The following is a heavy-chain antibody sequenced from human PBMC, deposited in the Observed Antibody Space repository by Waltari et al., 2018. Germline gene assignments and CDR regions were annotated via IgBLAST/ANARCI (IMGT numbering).Heavy chain of an antibody. D-gene: IGHD3-16*01. CDR2: IIPILGIA. CDR1: GGTFSSYT. Sequence: QVQLVQSGAEVKKPGSSVKVSCKASGGTFSSYTISWVRQAPGQGLEWMGRIIPILGIANYAQKFQGRVTITADKSTSTAYMELSSLRSEDTAVYYCARGGVGFETRYWYFDLWGRGTLVTVSS. V-gene: IGHV1-69*02. J-gene: IGHJ2*01. CDR3: ARGGVGFETRYWYFDL.